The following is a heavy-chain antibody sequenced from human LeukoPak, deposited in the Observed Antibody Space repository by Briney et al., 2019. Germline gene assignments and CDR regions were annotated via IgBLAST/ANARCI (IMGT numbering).Heavy chain of an antibody. CDR1: GFTFATYA. CDR3: AKDRELLFAHCWFDL. CDR2: ISISSVDS. V-gene: IGHV3-23*01. Sequence: GGSLRLSCAASGFTFATYAMSWVRQAPGKGLEWVGGISISSVDSYYADSVKGRFSISRDDSKNTLYLQMNRLRDEDTGIYYCAKDRELLFAHCWFDLWGQGTLVTVSS. D-gene: IGHD3-10*01. J-gene: IGHJ5*02.